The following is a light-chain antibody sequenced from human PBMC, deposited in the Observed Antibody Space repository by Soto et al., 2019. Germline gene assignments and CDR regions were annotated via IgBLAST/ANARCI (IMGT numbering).Light chain of an antibody. V-gene: IGLV1-40*01. CDR1: SSNIGAGYD. Sequence: QSVLTQPPSVSGAPGQRDTISCTGTSSNIGAGYDIHWYQQPPGTAPKLVIYNNHNRPSGVPDRFSGSKSGTSGSLAITGLQAEDEADYFCQSYDGTLTGVIFGGGTKVTVL. CDR2: NNH. CDR3: QSYDGTLTGVI. J-gene: IGLJ2*01.